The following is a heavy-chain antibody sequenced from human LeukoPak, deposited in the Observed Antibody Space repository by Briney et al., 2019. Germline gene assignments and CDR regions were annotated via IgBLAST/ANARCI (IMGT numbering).Heavy chain of an antibody. Sequence: GGSLRLSCEASGFTFSSYWMSWVRQAPGKGLEWVANIKTDGSEKYYVDSVKGRFAISRDNAKNSLYLQMNSLRAEDTAVYYCARDYTGYFPWGQGTLVIVSS. CDR3: ARDYTGYFP. CDR2: IKTDGSEK. CDR1: GFTFSSYW. D-gene: IGHD3-9*01. J-gene: IGHJ5*02. V-gene: IGHV3-7*03.